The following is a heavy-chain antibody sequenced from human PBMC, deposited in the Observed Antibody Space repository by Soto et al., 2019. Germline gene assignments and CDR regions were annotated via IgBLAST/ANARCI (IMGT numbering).Heavy chain of an antibody. CDR1: GYTFTSYG. Sequence: GASVKVSCKASGYTFTSYGISWVRQAPGQGLEWMGWISAYNGNTNYAQKLQGRVTMTTDTSTSTAYMELRSLRSDDTAVYYCARDWVVVVPAADAFDIWGQGTMVTV. D-gene: IGHD2-2*01. CDR3: ARDWVVVVPAADAFDI. J-gene: IGHJ3*02. V-gene: IGHV1-18*04. CDR2: ISAYNGNT.